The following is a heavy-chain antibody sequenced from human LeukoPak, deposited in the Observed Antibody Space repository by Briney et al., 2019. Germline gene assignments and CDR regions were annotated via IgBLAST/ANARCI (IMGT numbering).Heavy chain of an antibody. CDR3: ARDLRAVAGTIYYMDV. D-gene: IGHD6-19*01. V-gene: IGHV1-24*01. CDR2: FDPEDGET. CDR1: GYTLTELS. Sequence: GASVKVSCKVSGYTLTELSMHWVRQAPGKGLEWMGGFDPEDGETIYAQKFQGRVTMTEDTSTDTAYMELSSLRSEDTAVYYCARDLRAVAGTIYYMDVWGKGTTVTVSS. J-gene: IGHJ6*03.